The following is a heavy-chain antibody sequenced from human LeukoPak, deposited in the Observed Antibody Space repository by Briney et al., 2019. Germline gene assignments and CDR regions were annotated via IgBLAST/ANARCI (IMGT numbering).Heavy chain of an antibody. CDR2: INPNSGGT. J-gene: IGHJ4*02. CDR3: ARGLGNDGIFDY. Sequence: ASVKVSCKASGYTFTGYYMHWVRQAPGQGLEWMGWINPNSGGTNYAQKFQGRVTMTRDTSISTAYMALSSLRSEDTAVYYCARGLGNDGIFDYWGQGTLVTVSS. D-gene: IGHD1-1*01. CDR1: GYTFTGYY. V-gene: IGHV1-2*02.